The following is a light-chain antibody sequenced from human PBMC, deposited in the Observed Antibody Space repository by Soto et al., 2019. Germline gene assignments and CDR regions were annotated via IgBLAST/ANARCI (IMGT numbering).Light chain of an antibody. CDR3: SSYTSSSHVV. V-gene: IGLV2-14*01. J-gene: IGLJ2*01. Sequence: QSALTQPASVSGSPGQSITISCTGTSSDVGGYNYVSWYQQHPGKAPKLLLYDVSNRPSGVSNRFSGSKSGNTASLTISGLQAEDAADYYCSSYTSSSHVVFGGGTKLTVL. CDR2: DVS. CDR1: SSDVGGYNY.